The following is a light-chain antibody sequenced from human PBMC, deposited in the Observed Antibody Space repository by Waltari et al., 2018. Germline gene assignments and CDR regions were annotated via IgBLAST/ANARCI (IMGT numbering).Light chain of an antibody. CDR3: QQVNGYPLT. V-gene: IGKV1-9*01. CDR1: QGISSY. J-gene: IGKJ4*01. Sequence: DIQLTQSPSFLSASVGDRVTITCRASQGISSYLVWYQQKPGKAPKVLISAASTLQTGVPSRFSGSGSWTEFTLTISSLQPEDFATYYCQQVNGYPLTFGGGTKVEIK. CDR2: AAS.